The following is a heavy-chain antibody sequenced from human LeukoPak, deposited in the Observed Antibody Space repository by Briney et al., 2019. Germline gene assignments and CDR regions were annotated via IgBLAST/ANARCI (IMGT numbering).Heavy chain of an antibody. CDR2: INHSGST. J-gene: IGHJ6*03. CDR3: ARGRYYCDSSGYYPSYYYYYMDV. Sequence: SETLSLTCAVYGGSFSGYYWSWIRQPPGKGLEWIGEINHSGSTNYNPSLKSRVTISVDTSKNQFSLKLSSVTAADTAVYYCARGRYYCDSSGYYPSYYYYYMDVWGKGTTVTVSS. CDR1: GGSFSGYY. D-gene: IGHD3-22*01. V-gene: IGHV4-34*01.